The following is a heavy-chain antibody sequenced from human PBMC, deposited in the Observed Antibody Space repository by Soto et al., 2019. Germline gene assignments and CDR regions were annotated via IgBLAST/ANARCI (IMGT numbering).Heavy chain of an antibody. CDR3: ARLPTTGDAFDI. V-gene: IGHV4-34*01. CDR1: GGSFSGYY. CDR2: INHSGST. D-gene: IGHD4-17*01. Sequence: PSETLSLTCAVYGGSFSGYYWSWIRQPPGKGLEWIGYINHSGSTNYNPSLKSRVTISVDTSKNQFSLKLSSVTAADTAVYYCARLPTTGDAFDIWGQGTMVTVSS. J-gene: IGHJ3*02.